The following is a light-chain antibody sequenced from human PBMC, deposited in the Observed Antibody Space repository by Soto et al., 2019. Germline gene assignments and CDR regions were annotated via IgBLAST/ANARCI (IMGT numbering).Light chain of an antibody. J-gene: IGKJ4*01. CDR3: QQANSFPRS. Sequence: DIQMTQSPSSVSASAGDRVTITCRASLDIGNSLAWYQQKPDKAPKLLIYGASTLQSGVPSRFSGSGSGTDFTLTISSLQPEDFATYYCQQANSFPRSFGGGTRVEIK. CDR1: LDIGNS. CDR2: GAS. V-gene: IGKV1-12*01.